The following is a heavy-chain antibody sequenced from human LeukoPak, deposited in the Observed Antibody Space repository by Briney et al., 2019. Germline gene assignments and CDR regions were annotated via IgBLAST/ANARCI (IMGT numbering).Heavy chain of an antibody. D-gene: IGHD2-15*01. V-gene: IGHV3-20*04. CDR2: INWNGGST. CDR3: ARVYRNVVGAVHDAFDI. Sequence: GGSLRLSCAASGFTFDDYGMSWVRQAPGKGLEWVSGINWNGGSTGYADSVKGRFTISRDNAKKSLYLQMNSLRAEDTALYYCARVYRNVVGAVHDAFDIWGQGTMVTVSS. J-gene: IGHJ3*02. CDR1: GFTFDDYG.